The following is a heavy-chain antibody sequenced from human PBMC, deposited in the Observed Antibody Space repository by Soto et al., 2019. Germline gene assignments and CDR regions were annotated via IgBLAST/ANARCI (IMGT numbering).Heavy chain of an antibody. CDR1: GGTFSRYA. D-gene: IGHD4-4*01. Sequence: QLVQSGAEVRKPGSSVKVSCKASGGTFSRYAITWARQAPGQSLEWMGGIIPMFGLTNYAQKFQGRVAITADDSATAAYVELQSLRSAATAVYYCVPLRPSTRVGRPGMDVWGQGTTVSVSS. CDR2: IIPMFGLT. J-gene: IGHJ6*02. CDR3: VPLRPSTRVGRPGMDV. V-gene: IGHV1-69*01.